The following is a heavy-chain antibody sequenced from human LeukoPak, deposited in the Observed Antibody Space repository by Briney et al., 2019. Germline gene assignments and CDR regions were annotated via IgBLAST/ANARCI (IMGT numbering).Heavy chain of an antibody. CDR2: ISSSSSYT. J-gene: IGHJ4*02. CDR1: GFTFSDYY. Sequence: GGSLRLSCAASGFTFSDYYMSWIRQAPGKGLEWVSYISSSSSYTNYADSVKGRFTISRDNAKNSLYLQMNSLRAEDTAVYCCARVTMVRGVIITHYFDYWGQGTLVTVSS. CDR3: ARVTMVRGVIITHYFDY. V-gene: IGHV3-11*05. D-gene: IGHD3-10*01.